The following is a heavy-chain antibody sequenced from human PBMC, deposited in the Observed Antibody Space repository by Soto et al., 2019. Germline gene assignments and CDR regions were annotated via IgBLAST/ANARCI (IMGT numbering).Heavy chain of an antibody. J-gene: IGHJ4*02. CDR2: ISGSGGST. Sequence: PGGSLRLSCAASGFTFSSYAMSWVRQAPGKGLEWVSAISGSGGSTYYADSVKGRFTISRDNSKNTLYLQMNSLRAEDTAVYYCAKDLDRWRSSGLLKIFDYWGQGTLVTVSS. CDR1: GFTFSSYA. CDR3: AKDLDRWRSSGLLKIFDY. D-gene: IGHD6-19*01. V-gene: IGHV3-23*01.